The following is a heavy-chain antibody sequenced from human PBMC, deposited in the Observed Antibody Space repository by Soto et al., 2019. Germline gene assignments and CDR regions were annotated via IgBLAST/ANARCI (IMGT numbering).Heavy chain of an antibody. D-gene: IGHD3-10*01. Sequence: GASVKVSCKASGYSFTNYGISWVRKAPGQGLEWMGWINVYNGNTKYAQKVQGRVTMTTDTSTSTAYMELRSLRSDDTAVYYCSILWFGENWFDPWGQGTLVTVSS. CDR3: SILWFGENWFDP. CDR2: INVYNGNT. J-gene: IGHJ5*02. CDR1: GYSFTNYG. V-gene: IGHV1-18*01.